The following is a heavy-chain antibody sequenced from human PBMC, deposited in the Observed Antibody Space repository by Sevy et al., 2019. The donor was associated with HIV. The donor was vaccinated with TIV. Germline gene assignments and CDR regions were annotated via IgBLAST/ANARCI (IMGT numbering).Heavy chain of an antibody. CDR1: GFTLSNFA. CDR2: ISYDGTSK. Sequence: GGSLRLSCAVSGFTLSNFAMHWVRQAPGKGLEWVAVISYDGTSKSYADSVKGRFTISRDNSRNTLFLQMNSLRPDDTAVYYCARDDMASRQYTYFGMDVWGQGTTVTVSS. D-gene: IGHD1-1*01. V-gene: IGHV3-30-3*01. J-gene: IGHJ6*02. CDR3: ARDDMASRQYTYFGMDV.